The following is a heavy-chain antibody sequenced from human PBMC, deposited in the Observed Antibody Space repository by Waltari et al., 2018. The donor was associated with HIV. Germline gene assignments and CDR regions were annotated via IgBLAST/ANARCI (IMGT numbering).Heavy chain of an antibody. D-gene: IGHD2-21*02. Sequence: VQLVQSGTEVKKPGESLTISCKASGYRVTTYWLAWVRQRPGKGLEWMGIVCPGDSETRYGPSFEGQVTITVDKSIATAYLQWSSLKASDSAVYYCARPGLAYCGGDCYYHFWGQGTLVSVSS. CDR2: VCPGDSET. V-gene: IGHV5-51*01. J-gene: IGHJ4*02. CDR1: GYRVTTYW. CDR3: ARPGLAYCGGDCYYHF.